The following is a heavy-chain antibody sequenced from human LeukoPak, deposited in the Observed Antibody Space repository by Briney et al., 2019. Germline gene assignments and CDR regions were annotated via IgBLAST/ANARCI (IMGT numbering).Heavy chain of an antibody. CDR3: TRLGFDSSGIGAYAFDI. J-gene: IGHJ3*02. D-gene: IGHD3-22*01. V-gene: IGHV4-39*07. Sequence: SETLSLTCTVSGGSISSSSYYWTWIRLPPGKGLEWIGEINHSGSTNYNPSLKSRVTISVDTSKNQFSLRLSSVTAADTAVYYCTRLGFDSSGIGAYAFDIWGQGTMVTVSS. CDR1: GGSISSSSYY. CDR2: INHSGST.